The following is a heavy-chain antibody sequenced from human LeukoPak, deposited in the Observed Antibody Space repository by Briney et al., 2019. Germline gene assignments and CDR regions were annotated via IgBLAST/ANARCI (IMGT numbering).Heavy chain of an antibody. CDR3: ARNILFRAFDI. D-gene: IGHD3-3*02. Sequence: GGSLRLSCAASGFTFSSYAMHWVRQAPGKGLEGVAVISYDGSNKYYADSVKGRFTISRDNSKNTLYLQMNSLRAEDTAVYYCARNILFRAFDIWGQGTMVTVSS. CDR2: ISYDGSNK. J-gene: IGHJ3*02. CDR1: GFTFSSYA. V-gene: IGHV3-30*04.